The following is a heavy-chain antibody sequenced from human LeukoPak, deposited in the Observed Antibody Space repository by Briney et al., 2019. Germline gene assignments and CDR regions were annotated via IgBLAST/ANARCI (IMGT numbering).Heavy chain of an antibody. J-gene: IGHJ4*02. V-gene: IGHV1-8*03. D-gene: IGHD5-24*01. CDR1: GYTFTSYD. CDR2: MNPNSGNT. Sequence: GASVKVSCKASGYTFTSYDINWVRQATGQGLEWMGWMNPNSGNTGYAQKFQGRVTITRTTSISTAYMELSSLRSEDTAVYYCARAVEMAYNLRNWGQGTLVTVSS. CDR3: ARAVEMAYNLRN.